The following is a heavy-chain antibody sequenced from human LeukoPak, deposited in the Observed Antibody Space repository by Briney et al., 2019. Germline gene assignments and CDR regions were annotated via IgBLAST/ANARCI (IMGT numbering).Heavy chain of an antibody. V-gene: IGHV3-30*18. CDR2: ISYDGNNK. CDR1: GFSFSSYG. D-gene: IGHD2/OR15-2a*01. J-gene: IGHJ5*02. Sequence: QPGRSLRLSCAASGFSFSSYGMHWVRQAPGKGLEWVALISYDGNNKYYADSVKGRFTISRDTSKNTLYLQMNSLRAEDTGVYYCAKMSFYGGSWGQGTLVTVSS. CDR3: AKMSFYGGS.